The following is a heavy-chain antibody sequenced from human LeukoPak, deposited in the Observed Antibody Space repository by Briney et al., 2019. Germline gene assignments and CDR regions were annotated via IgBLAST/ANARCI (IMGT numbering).Heavy chain of an antibody. J-gene: IGHJ4*02. CDR3: ARVGEMIDY. Sequence: ASVKVSCKASGYTFTTFGISWVRQAPGQGLEWMGWISANNGNTNYAQKFQGRITMTTDTSTSTAYMELRSLRSDDTAVYYCARVGEMIDYWGQGTLVTVSS. CDR1: GYTFTTFG. D-gene: IGHD5-24*01. V-gene: IGHV1-18*01. CDR2: ISANNGNT.